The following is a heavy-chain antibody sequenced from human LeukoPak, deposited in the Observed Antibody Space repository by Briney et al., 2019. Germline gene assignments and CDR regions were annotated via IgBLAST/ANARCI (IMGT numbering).Heavy chain of an antibody. CDR2: ISAYNGNT. CDR1: GYTLTSYG. D-gene: IGHD2-2*01. V-gene: IGHV1-18*01. CDR3: ARVWGDIVVAPADPTLYNWFDP. J-gene: IGHJ5*02. Sequence: ASVKVSCKASGYTLTSYGISWVRQAPGQGLEWMGWISAYNGNTNYAQKLQGRVTMTTDTSTSTAYMELRSLRSDDTAVYYCARVWGDIVVAPADPTLYNWFDPWGQGTLVTVSS.